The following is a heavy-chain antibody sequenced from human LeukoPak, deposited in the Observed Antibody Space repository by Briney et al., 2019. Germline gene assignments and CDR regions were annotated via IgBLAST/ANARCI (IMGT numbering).Heavy chain of an antibody. J-gene: IGHJ3*02. Sequence: SQTLSLTCTVSGGSISSGGYYWSWIRQHPGKGLEWIGYIYHSGSTYCNPSLKSRVTISVDTSKNQFSLKLSSVTAADTAVYYCARRKKHDYGDYRDAFDIWGQGTMVTVSS. CDR2: IYHSGST. V-gene: IGHV4-31*03. D-gene: IGHD4-17*01. CDR1: GGSISSGGYY. CDR3: ARRKKHDYGDYRDAFDI.